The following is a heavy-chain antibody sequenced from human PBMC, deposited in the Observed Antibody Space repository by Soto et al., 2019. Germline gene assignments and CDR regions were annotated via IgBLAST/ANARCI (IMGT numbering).Heavy chain of an antibody. CDR1: CYTFSHHG. CDR3: ARLQRMGGFDP. V-gene: IGHV1-18*04. D-gene: IGHD4-4*01. CDR2: ISAYNGNT. J-gene: IGHJ5*02. Sequence: VGCEGSCYTFSHHGNKWVRQAPGQGLEWMGWISAYNGNTNYAQKLQGRVTMTTDTSTSTAYMELRSLRSDDTAVYYCARLQRMGGFDPWGQGTLVTVSS.